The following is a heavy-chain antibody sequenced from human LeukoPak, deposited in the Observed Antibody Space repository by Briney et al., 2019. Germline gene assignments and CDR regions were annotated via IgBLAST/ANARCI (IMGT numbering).Heavy chain of an antibody. D-gene: IGHD3-9*01. CDR2: IRSKAYGGTT. V-gene: IGHV3-49*03. J-gene: IGHJ5*02. CDR3: TRAGFYDILAPWFDP. CDR1: GFTFGDYA. Sequence: GGSLRLSCTASGFTFGDYAMSWFRQAPGKGLEWVGFIRSKAYGGTTEYAASVKGRFTISWDDSKSIAYLQMNSLKTEDTAVYYCTRAGFYDILAPWFDPWGQGTLSPSPQ.